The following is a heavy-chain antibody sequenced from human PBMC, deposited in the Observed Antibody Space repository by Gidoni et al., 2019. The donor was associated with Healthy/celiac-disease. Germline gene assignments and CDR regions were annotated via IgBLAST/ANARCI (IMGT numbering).Heavy chain of an antibody. J-gene: IGHJ4*02. CDR3: TTYGSGSYYLPDRDY. Sequence: EVQLVESGGGLVKPGGYLSLPCAASGFTFSNAWMSWVRQAPGKGLEWVGRIKSKTDGGTTDYAAPVKGRFTISRDDSKNTLYLQMNSLKTEDTAVYYCTTYGSGSYYLPDRDYWGQGTLVTVSS. CDR1: GFTFSNAW. D-gene: IGHD3-10*01. V-gene: IGHV3-15*01. CDR2: IKSKTDGGTT.